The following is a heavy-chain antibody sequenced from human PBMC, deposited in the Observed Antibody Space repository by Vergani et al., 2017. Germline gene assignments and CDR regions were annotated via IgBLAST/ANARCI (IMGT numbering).Heavy chain of an antibody. J-gene: IGHJ6*03. Sequence: QVQLAASGGGRVPPGRSLRLSCAASGFSFSSHAIHWVRQAPGKGLEWVAVISNDGSKKYYADSVKGRFTISRDNSKNTLDLQMNSVRTQDTAVYYCAKAGSVTSGSLQYNCYIDIWDKGTTVTVS. V-gene: IGHV3-30*18. CDR3: AKAGSVTSGSLQYNCYIDI. CDR2: ISNDGSKK. D-gene: IGHD3-10*01. CDR1: GFSFSSHA.